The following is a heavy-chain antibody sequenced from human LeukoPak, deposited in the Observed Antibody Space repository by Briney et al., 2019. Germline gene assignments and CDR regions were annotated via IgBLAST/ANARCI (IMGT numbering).Heavy chain of an antibody. Sequence: ASVKVSCKASGYTFTSYGISWVRQAPGQGLEWMGWIGAYNGNTNYAQKLQGRVAMTTDTSTSTAYMELRSLRSDDTAVYYCARVWRYFDWLLFHDAFDIWGQGTMVTVSS. CDR1: GYTFTSYG. J-gene: IGHJ3*02. V-gene: IGHV1-18*01. D-gene: IGHD3-9*01. CDR3: ARVWRYFDWLLFHDAFDI. CDR2: IGAYNGNT.